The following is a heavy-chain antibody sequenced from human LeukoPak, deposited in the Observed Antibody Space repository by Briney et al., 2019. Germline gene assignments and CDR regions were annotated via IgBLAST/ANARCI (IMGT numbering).Heavy chain of an antibody. CDR1: GGSISSSSYY. CDR2: IYYSGST. D-gene: IGHD5-12*01. Sequence: PSETLSLTCTVSGGSISSSSYYWGWIRQPPGKGLEWIGSIYYSGSTYYNPSLKSRVTISVDTSKNQFSLKLSSVTAADTVVYYCARPDYSGYDWDWGQGTLVTVSS. J-gene: IGHJ4*02. V-gene: IGHV4-39*01. CDR3: ARPDYSGYDWD.